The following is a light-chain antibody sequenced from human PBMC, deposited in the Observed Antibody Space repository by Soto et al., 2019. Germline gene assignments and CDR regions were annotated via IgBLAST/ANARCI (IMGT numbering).Light chain of an antibody. J-gene: IGLJ3*02. CDR2: EGS. V-gene: IGLV2-23*01. Sequence: QSALTQPASVSGSPGQSITISCTGSSSAVGSYRLVSWYQCHPGKVPKLIIYEGSKRPSGVSNRFSGSKSGNTASLTISGLQAEDEGDFFCCSYAGNGAWVFGGGTKLTVL. CDR1: SSAVGSYRL. CDR3: CSYAGNGAWV.